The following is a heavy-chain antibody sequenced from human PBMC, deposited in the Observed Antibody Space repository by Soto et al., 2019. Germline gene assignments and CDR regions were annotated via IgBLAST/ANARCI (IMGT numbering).Heavy chain of an antibody. V-gene: IGHV4-59*08. CDR3: ARRSSGYFLGTDYFDY. Sequence: SETLSLTCTVSGGSISSYYWSWIRQPPGKGLEWIGYIYYSGSTNYNPSLKSRVTISVDTSKNQFSLKLSSVTAADTAVYYCARRSSGYFLGTDYFDYWGQGTLVTV. J-gene: IGHJ4*02. CDR1: GGSISSYY. CDR2: IYYSGST. D-gene: IGHD3-22*01.